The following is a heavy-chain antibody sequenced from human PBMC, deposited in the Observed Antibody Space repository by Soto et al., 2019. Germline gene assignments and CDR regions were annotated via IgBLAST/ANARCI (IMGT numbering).Heavy chain of an antibody. CDR3: ARYMNSPLLSLYYFDY. CDR2: ISYSVST. J-gene: IGHJ4*02. CDR1: GGAISSGDYY. V-gene: IGHV4-30-4*01. Sequence: SETLSLTCTVSGGAISSGDYYWSWIRQPPGKGLEWIGYISYSVSTYYNPSLKSRVTISVDTSKDQFSLKLSSVTAADTAVYYCARYMNSPLLSLYYFDYWGQGTLVTVSS. D-gene: IGHD1-7*01.